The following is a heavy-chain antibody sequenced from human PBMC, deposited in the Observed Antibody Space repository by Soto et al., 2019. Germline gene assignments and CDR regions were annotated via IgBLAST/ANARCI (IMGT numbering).Heavy chain of an antibody. CDR1: GYTFTGYY. D-gene: IGHD4-17*01. V-gene: IGHV1-2*04. CDR2: INPNSGGT. J-gene: IGHJ4*02. CDR3: ARVQRDYGDPMYYFDY. Sequence: ASVKVSCKASGYTFTGYYMHWVRQAPGQGLEWMGWINPNSGGTNYAQKFQGWVTMTRDTSISTAYMELSRLRSDDTAVYYCARVQRDYGDPMYYFDYGGRGPVVPVSA.